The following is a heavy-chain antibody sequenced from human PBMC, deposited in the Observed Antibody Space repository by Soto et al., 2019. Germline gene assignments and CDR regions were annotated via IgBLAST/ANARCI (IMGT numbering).Heavy chain of an antibody. J-gene: IGHJ6*02. Sequence: QVQLVESGGGLVEPGGSLRLSCAASGFSVGDYYMTWIRQAPGKGLEWLSYSSSSGGYTNYADSVKGRFTISRDNARKSLYLQMDSLRAEDTAVYFCARSSGWRHVFTFDYGLDVWGQGTTVTVSS. CDR2: SSSSGGYT. CDR3: ARSSGWRHVFTFDYGLDV. D-gene: IGHD3-16*01. V-gene: IGHV3-11*06. CDR1: GFSVGDYY.